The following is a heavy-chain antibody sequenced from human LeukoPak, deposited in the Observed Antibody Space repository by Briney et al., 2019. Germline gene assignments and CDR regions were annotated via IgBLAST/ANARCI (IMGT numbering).Heavy chain of an antibody. CDR1: GGSISDTNYC. V-gene: IGHV4-39*01. CDR3: ARRPVRTWPSDAFDV. D-gene: IGHD2-2*01. Sequence: SETLSLTCSVSGGSISDTNYCWGWIRQPPGKGLEWIGTIYSGGTTYYTSSLKSRVTISLDMSQNQFSMNLSSLTAADTAVYYCARRPVRTWPSDAFDVWGQGTMVTVSS. J-gene: IGHJ3*01. CDR2: IYSGGTT.